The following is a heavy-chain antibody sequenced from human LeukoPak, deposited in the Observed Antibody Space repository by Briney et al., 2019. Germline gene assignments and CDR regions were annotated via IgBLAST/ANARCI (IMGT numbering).Heavy chain of an antibody. CDR3: ARLNYYDSSGYYYLGY. Sequence: PSETLSLTCTVSGGSMNSYYWSWIRQPAGKGLEWIGRIYTSGSTNYNPSLKSRVTMSVDTSKNQFSLKLSSVTAADTAVYYCARLNYYDSSGYYYLGYWGQGTLVTVSS. D-gene: IGHD3-22*01. CDR2: IYTSGST. V-gene: IGHV4-4*07. J-gene: IGHJ4*02. CDR1: GGSMNSYY.